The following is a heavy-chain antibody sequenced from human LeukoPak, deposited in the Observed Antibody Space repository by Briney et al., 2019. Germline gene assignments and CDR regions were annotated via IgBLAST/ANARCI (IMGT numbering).Heavy chain of an antibody. CDR3: ARDRYSRSSFDY. V-gene: IGHV4-59*01. CDR1: GGSISSYY. Sequence: PSETLSLTCTVSGGSISSYYWNWIRQPPGKGLEWIGYISYSGSTNYNPSLKSQVTISLDTSKNQFSLKLSSVTAADTAVYYCARDRYSRSSFDYWGQGTLVTVSS. J-gene: IGHJ4*02. CDR2: ISYSGST. D-gene: IGHD6-6*01.